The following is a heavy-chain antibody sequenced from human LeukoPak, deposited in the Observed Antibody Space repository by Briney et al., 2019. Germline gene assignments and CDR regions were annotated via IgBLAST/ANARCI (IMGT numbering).Heavy chain of an antibody. D-gene: IGHD2-2*01. J-gene: IGHJ6*03. CDR1: GGSTSSYY. V-gene: IGHV4-59*01. Sequence: SETLSLTCTVSGGSTSSYYWSWIRQPPGKGLEWIGYIYYSGSTNYNPSLKSRVTISVDTSKNQFSLKLSSVTAADTAVYYCAREWRSSTSWHYYYYMDVWGKGTTVTVSS. CDR2: IYYSGST. CDR3: AREWRSSTSWHYYYYMDV.